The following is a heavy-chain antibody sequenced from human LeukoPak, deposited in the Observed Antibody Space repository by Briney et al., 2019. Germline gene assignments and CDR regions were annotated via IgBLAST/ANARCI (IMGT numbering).Heavy chain of an antibody. V-gene: IGHV1-24*01. J-gene: IGHJ4*02. CDR1: GYTLTELS. CDR2: FDPEDGET. D-gene: IGHD3-10*01. Sequence: ASVKVSCKVSGYTLTELSMHWVRQAPGKGLEWMGGFDPEDGETIYAQKFQGRVTMTEDTSTDTAYMELSSPRSEDTAVYYCATDLAMVRGVRRDYWGQGTLVTVSS. CDR3: ATDLAMVRGVRRDY.